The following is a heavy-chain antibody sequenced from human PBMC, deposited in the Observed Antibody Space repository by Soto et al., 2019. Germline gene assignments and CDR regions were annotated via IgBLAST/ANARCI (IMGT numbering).Heavy chain of an antibody. CDR2: ISTYNGKT. V-gene: IGHV1-18*04. D-gene: IGHD2-2*01. Sequence: QVQLVQSGAEVKKPGASVKVSCKASGYTFNSYGITWVRQAPGQGLEWMGWISTYNGKTSYAQKVQGRVTMTTDTSTSTAYMELRSLTSHDTAVYYCARGALPTATPSCFAPWGQGTLLTVSS. CDR3: ARGALPTATPSCFAP. CDR1: GYTFNSYG. J-gene: IGHJ5*02.